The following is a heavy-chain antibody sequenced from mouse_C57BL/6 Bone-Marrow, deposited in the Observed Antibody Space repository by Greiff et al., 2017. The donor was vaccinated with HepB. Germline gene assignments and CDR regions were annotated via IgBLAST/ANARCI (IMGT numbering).Heavy chain of an antibody. D-gene: IGHD1-1*01. CDR2: INPSSGYT. J-gene: IGHJ1*03. CDR1: GYTFTSYT. CDR3: ARWPYYGSSSYWYFDV. V-gene: IGHV1-4*01. Sequence: VQLQQSGAELARPGASVKMSCKASGYTFTSYTMHWVKQRPGQGLEWIGYINPSSGYTKYNQKFKEKATLTADKSSSTAYMQLRSLTSEDSAVYYCARWPYYGSSSYWYFDVWGTGTTVTVSS.